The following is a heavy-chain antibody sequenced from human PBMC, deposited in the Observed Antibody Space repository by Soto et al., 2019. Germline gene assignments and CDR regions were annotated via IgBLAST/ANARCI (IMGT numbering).Heavy chain of an antibody. D-gene: IGHD3-10*01. CDR2: VYSSGTT. CDR3: ARDIGSYAYGEGY. V-gene: IGHV4-4*07. J-gene: IGHJ4*02. Sequence: RSESLSLTCTAPGGSITSYWRSWIRQPAGNGQEWIGRVYSSGTTDYSPSLNSRATLSVETSKNQFSLKLSSVTAADTAVYYCARDIGSYAYGEGYWGQGIQVTDSS. CDR1: GGSITSYW.